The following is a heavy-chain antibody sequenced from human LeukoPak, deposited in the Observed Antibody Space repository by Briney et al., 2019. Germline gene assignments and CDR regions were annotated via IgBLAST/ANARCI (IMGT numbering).Heavy chain of an antibody. Sequence: SETLSLTCAVYGGSFSGYYWSWIRQPPGKGLEWIGYIYYSGSTNYNPSLKSRVTISVDTSKNQFSLKLSSVTAADTAVYYCARAPTLGHFDYWGQGTLVTVSS. J-gene: IGHJ4*02. CDR3: ARAPTLGHFDY. CDR1: GGSFSGYY. D-gene: IGHD1-26*01. V-gene: IGHV4-59*01. CDR2: IYYSGST.